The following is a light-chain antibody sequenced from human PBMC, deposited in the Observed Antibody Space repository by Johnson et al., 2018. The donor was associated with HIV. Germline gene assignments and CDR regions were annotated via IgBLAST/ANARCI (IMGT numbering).Light chain of an antibody. CDR3: GTWDSSLISNV. J-gene: IGLJ1*01. CDR2: ENN. CDR1: SSDMGNYA. V-gene: IGLV1-51*02. Sequence: HSVLTQPPSVSAAPGQKVTISCSGSSSDMGNYAVSWYQQLPGTAPKLLIYENNKRPSGIPDRFSGSKSGTSATLGITGLQTGDEADYYCGTWDSSLISNVFGPGTKVTVL.